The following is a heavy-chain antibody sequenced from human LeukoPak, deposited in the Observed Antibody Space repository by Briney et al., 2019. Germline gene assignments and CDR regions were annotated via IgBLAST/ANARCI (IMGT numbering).Heavy chain of an antibody. Sequence: GGSLRLSCAASGFTFSNNAMSWVRQAPGKGLEWLSTITGSGGTTYSADSVKGRFTISRDNSKNTLYLQMNSLRAEDTAVYYCAKNGQADYWGQGTLVTVSS. D-gene: IGHD2-8*01. V-gene: IGHV3-23*01. CDR2: ITGSGGTT. CDR1: GFTFSNNA. J-gene: IGHJ4*02. CDR3: AKNGQADY.